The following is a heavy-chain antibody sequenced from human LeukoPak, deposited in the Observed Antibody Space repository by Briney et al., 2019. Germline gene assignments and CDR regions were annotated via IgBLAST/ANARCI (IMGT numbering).Heavy chain of an antibody. J-gene: IGHJ3*02. V-gene: IGHV4-39*07. Sequence: SSETLSLTCTVSGGSISSSSYYWDWIRQPPGKGLEWIGSIYYSGSTYYNTSLKSRITISVDTSKNQFSLKLRSVTAADTAVYYCARSDSSGYADAFDIWGQGTMVTVSS. CDR3: ARSDSSGYADAFDI. CDR1: GGSISSSSYY. D-gene: IGHD3-22*01. CDR2: IYYSGST.